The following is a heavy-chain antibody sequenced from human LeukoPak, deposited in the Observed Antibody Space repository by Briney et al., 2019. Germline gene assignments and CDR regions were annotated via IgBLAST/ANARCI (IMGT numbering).Heavy chain of an antibody. Sequence: ASVKVSCKASGYTFTSYGISWVRQAPGQGLEWMGWISAYNGNTNYAQKLQGRVTMTTDTSTSTAYMELRSLRSDDTAVYYCARGAHYYDSSGLFDYWGQGTLVTVSS. J-gene: IGHJ4*02. D-gene: IGHD3-22*01. CDR2: ISAYNGNT. CDR1: GYTFTSYG. V-gene: IGHV1-18*01. CDR3: ARGAHYYDSSGLFDY.